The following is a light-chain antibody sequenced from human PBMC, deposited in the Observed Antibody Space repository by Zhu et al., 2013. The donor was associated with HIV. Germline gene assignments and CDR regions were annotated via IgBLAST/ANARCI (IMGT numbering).Light chain of an antibody. V-gene: IGKV1-39*01. CDR3: QQTYNTPHT. CDR1: QTISTL. J-gene: IGKJ2*01. CDR2: AAS. Sequence: DIQMAQSPSSLSASVGDRITITCRASQTISTLLNWYQQKPGKAPDLLICAASSLQSGVPSRFSGSGSGTDFTLTISSLQPEDFATYYCQQTYNTPHTFGQGTKLEIK.